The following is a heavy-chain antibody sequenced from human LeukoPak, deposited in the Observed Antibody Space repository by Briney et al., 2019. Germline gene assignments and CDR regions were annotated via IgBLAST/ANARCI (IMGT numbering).Heavy chain of an antibody. Sequence: GGSLRLSCAASGFTFSSYAMSWVRQAPTKALEWVSAISGSGGSTYYADSVKGRFTISRDNSKNTLYLQMNSLRAEDTAVYYCATRHGSGSLDYWGQGTLVTVSA. CDR3: ATRHGSGSLDY. D-gene: IGHD3-10*01. CDR2: ISGSGGST. V-gene: IGHV3-23*01. J-gene: IGHJ4*02. CDR1: GFTFSSYA.